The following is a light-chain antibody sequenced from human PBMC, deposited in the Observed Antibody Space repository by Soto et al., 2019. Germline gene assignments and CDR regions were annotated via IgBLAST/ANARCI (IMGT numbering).Light chain of an antibody. V-gene: IGKV3-20*01. CDR3: QQYGSSPPYT. Sequence: ESVLTQSPGTLSLSPGERATLSCRASQSVSSSYLAWYQQKPGQAPRLLIYGASSRATGIPDRFSGSGSGTDFTLTISSLEPDDFAVYYCQQYGSSPPYTFGQGTKLEIK. J-gene: IGKJ2*01. CDR1: QSVSSSY. CDR2: GAS.